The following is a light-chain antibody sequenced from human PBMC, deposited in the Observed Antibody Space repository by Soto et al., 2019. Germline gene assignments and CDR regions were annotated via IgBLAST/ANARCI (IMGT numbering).Light chain of an antibody. V-gene: IGKV1-5*03. J-gene: IGKJ5*01. Sequence: DIQMTQSPSTLSASVGDRVTITCRASQSISSWLAWYQQKPGKAPKLLIYKASSLQSGVPSRFSGSGSGTEFTLTISSLHSEDFAVYYCQQYYDWPITFGQGTRLEIK. CDR2: KAS. CDR3: QQYYDWPIT. CDR1: QSISSW.